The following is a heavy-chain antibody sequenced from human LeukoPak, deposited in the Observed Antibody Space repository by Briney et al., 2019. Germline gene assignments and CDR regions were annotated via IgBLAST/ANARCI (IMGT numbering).Heavy chain of an antibody. Sequence: GESLKISCEGSGYTFTKYWIGWVRQMPGKGLEWMGIIHPGDSHTWYSPSFQGQVTISVDKSISTAHLQWSSLKASDTALYFCARRILLDIDYNGLDVWGQGTTVTVSS. CDR3: ARRILLDIDYNGLDV. CDR1: GYTFTKYW. J-gene: IGHJ6*02. CDR2: IHPGDSHT. D-gene: IGHD5-12*01. V-gene: IGHV5-51*01.